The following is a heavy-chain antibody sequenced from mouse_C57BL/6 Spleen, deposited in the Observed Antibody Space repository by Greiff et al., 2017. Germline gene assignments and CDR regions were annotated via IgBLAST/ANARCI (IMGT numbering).Heavy chain of an antibody. CDR3: ARHEEDGNYWYFDV. D-gene: IGHD2-1*01. CDR1: GFTFSSYG. CDR2: ISSGGSYT. Sequence: EVKLMESGGDLVKPGGSLKLSCAASGFTFSSYGMSWVRQTPDKRLEWVATISSGGSYTYYPDSVKGRFTISRDNAKNTLYLQMSSRKSEDTAMYYGARHEEDGNYWYFDVWGTGTTVTVSS. V-gene: IGHV5-6*01. J-gene: IGHJ1*03.